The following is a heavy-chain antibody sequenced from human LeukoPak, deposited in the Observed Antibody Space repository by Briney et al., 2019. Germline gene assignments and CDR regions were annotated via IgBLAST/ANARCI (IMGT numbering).Heavy chain of an antibody. CDR2: AHSSGNT. V-gene: IGHV4-59*01. J-gene: IGHJ4*02. CDR1: GGSITGYY. D-gene: IGHD2-21*01. CDR3: ARVFRGETTSAGPLVFDY. Sequence: SETLSLTCSVSGGSITGYYSSWIRQSPGKGLEWIGCAHSSGNTNYDASLESRVPISVDTSKNQFSLRLKSVPAADTAVYYCARVFRGETTSAGPLVFDYWGQGILVTVSS.